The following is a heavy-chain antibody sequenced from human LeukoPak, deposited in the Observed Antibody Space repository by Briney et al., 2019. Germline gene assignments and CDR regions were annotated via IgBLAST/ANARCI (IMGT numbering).Heavy chain of an antibody. Sequence: ASVKVSCKSSGYTFISYAMHWVRQAPGQGLEWMGWISAYNGNTNYAQKLQGRVTMTTDTSTSTAYMELRSLRSDDTAVYYCARDSSENSDAFDTWGQGTMVTVSS. J-gene: IGHJ3*02. D-gene: IGHD1-7*01. V-gene: IGHV1-18*01. CDR1: GYTFISYA. CDR3: ARDSSENSDAFDT. CDR2: ISAYNGNT.